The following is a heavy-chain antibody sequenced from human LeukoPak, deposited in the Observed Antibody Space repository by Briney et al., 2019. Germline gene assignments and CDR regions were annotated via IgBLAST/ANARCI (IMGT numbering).Heavy chain of an antibody. Sequence: GGSLRLSCAASGFTFSSYGMHWVRQAPGKGLEWVAVISYDGSNKYYADSVKGRFTISRDNSKNTLYLQMNSLRAEGTAVYYCAKDREYYDSSGPFDYWGQGTLVTVSS. CDR3: AKDREYYDSSGPFDY. CDR2: ISYDGSNK. CDR1: GFTFSSYG. V-gene: IGHV3-30*18. D-gene: IGHD3-22*01. J-gene: IGHJ4*02.